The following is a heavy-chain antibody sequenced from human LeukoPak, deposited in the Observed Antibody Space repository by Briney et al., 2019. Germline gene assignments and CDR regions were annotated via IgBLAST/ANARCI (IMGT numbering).Heavy chain of an antibody. V-gene: IGHV3-30*18. CDR1: GFTFSHYG. CDR3: AKESSDIAVAGTGFDY. Sequence: GGSLRLSCGASGFTFSHYGVHWVRQAPGKGLEWVAVISYDGSNKYYADSVKGRFTISRDNSKNTLYLQMNSLRAEDTAVYYCAKESSDIAVAGTGFDYWGQGTLVTVSS. D-gene: IGHD6-19*01. CDR2: ISYDGSNK. J-gene: IGHJ4*02.